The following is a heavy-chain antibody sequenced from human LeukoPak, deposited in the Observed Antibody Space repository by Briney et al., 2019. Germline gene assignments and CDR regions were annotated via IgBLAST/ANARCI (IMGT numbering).Heavy chain of an antibody. J-gene: IGHJ4*02. D-gene: IGHD2-15*01. CDR3: ARPGLYCSGGSCYPFES. CDR1: GFIFNSYS. CDR2: LSSSSSYK. Sequence: GGSLRLSCAASGFIFNSYSMNWVRQAPGKGLEWVSSLSSSSSYKYYADSVKGRFTISRDNAKNSLYLQMDSLRVEDTAVYYCARPGLYCSGGSCYPFESWGQGTLVTVSS. V-gene: IGHV3-21*01.